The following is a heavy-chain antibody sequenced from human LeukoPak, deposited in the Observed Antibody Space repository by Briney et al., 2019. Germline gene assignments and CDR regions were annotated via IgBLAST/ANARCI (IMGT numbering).Heavy chain of an antibody. D-gene: IGHD3-22*01. V-gene: IGHV4-34*01. CDR2: INHSGST. CDR1: GGSFSGYY. Sequence: PSETLSLTCAVYGGSFSGYYWSWIRQPPGKGLEWIGEINHSGSTNYNPSLKSRVTISVARSKTQFSLKLSSVTAAATAVYYCARAQADYYVSTETYYFDYWGQGTLVTVSS. CDR3: ARAQADYYVSTETYYFDY. J-gene: IGHJ4*02.